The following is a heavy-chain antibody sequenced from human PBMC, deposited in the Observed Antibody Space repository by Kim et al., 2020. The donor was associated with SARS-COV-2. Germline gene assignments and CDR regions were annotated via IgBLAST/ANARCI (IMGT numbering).Heavy chain of an antibody. Sequence: SETLSLTCTVSGGSISSSSYYWGWIRQPPGKGLEWIGSIYYSGSTYYNPSLKSRVTISVDTSKNQFSLKLSSVTAADTAVYYCARLGIYMVRGVPNWFDPWGQGTLVTVSS. CDR3: ARLGIYMVRGVPNWFDP. V-gene: IGHV4-39*01. D-gene: IGHD3-10*01. CDR2: IYYSGST. CDR1: GGSISSSSYY. J-gene: IGHJ5*02.